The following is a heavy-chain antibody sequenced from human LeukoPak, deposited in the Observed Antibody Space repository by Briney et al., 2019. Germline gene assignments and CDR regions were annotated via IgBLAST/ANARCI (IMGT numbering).Heavy chain of an antibody. D-gene: IGHD3-16*01. CDR1: GFTFSTYW. V-gene: IGHV3-74*01. CDR3: AKDRGGTQGFDY. Sequence: GGSLRLSCVASGFTFSTYWMHWVRQAPGKGLVWVSRINSDGSSISYADSVKGRFTISGDNAKNTLYLQTNSLRAEDTAVYYCAKDRGGTQGFDYWGQGTLVTVSS. CDR2: INSDGSSI. J-gene: IGHJ4*02.